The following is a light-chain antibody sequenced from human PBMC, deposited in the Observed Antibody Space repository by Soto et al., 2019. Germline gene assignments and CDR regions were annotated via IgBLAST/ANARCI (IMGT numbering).Light chain of an antibody. J-gene: IGKJ1*01. CDR2: DAS. CDR3: QQRSNWPQT. CDR1: QSVSRD. Sequence: EIVLAQSPGTLSLSPGQIATLSCRASQSVSRDYVAWYQHKPGQAPRILIYDASNRATGIPARFSGSGSGTDFTLTISSLEPEDFAVYYCQQRSNWPQTFGQGTKVDIK. V-gene: IGKV3-11*01.